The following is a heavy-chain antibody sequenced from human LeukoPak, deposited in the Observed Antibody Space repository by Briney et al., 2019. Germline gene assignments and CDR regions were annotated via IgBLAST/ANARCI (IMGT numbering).Heavy chain of an antibody. CDR1: GFTFSSYA. D-gene: IGHD2-15*01. V-gene: IGHV3-30*04. Sequence: GGSLRLSCAASGFTFSSYAMHWVRQAPGKGLEWVAVISYDGSNKYYADSVKGRFTISRDNSKNTLYLQMNSLRAEDTAVYYCAREQGYCSGGSCYFYWHFDLWGRGTLVTVSS. CDR2: ISYDGSNK. J-gene: IGHJ2*01. CDR3: AREQGYCSGGSCYFYWHFDL.